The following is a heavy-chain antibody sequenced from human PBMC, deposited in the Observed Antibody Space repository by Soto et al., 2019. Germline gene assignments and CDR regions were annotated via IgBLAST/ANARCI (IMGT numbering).Heavy chain of an antibody. CDR2: MYYSGST. D-gene: IGHD1-26*01. CDR3: ARHVGTSPPGS. V-gene: IGHV4-39*01. J-gene: IGHJ4*02. CDR1: GGSISSSNYH. Sequence: QLQLQESGPGLVKPSETLSLTCTVSGGSISSSNYHWGWIRQPPGKGLEWIGSMYYSGSTYYNPHLKSRVTISVDTSKNQFSLKLTSVTAEDTAVYHCARHVGTSPPGSWGQGTLVTVSS.